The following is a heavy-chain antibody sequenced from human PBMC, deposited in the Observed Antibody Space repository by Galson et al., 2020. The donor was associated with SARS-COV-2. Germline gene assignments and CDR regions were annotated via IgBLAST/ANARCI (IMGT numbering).Heavy chain of an antibody. CDR1: GLTFNIYA. V-gene: IGHV3-23*01. J-gene: IGHJ3*02. CDR2: ISPTGTST. CDR3: AKERELVVITDGPDS. D-gene: IGHD3-22*01. Sequence: GGSLRLSCTASGLTFNIYAMTWVRQAPGKGLESVSSISPTGTSTYYADSVRGRFTVSRDNSKNTLYLQMNSLRPEDTAVYYCAKERELVVITDGPDSWGQGTMVTVSS.